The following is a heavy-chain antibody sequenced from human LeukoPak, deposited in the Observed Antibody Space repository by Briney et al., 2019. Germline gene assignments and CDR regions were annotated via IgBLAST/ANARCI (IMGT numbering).Heavy chain of an antibody. J-gene: IGHJ6*03. CDR2: INTDGSST. D-gene: IGHD2-2*01. Sequence: SGGSLRLSCAASGFTFSSYWMHWVRQAPGKGLVWVSGINTDGSSTSYADSVKGRFTISRDNAKNTLYLQMNSLRAEDTAVYYCARGRYCSSTSCSYMDVWGKGTTVTVSS. CDR1: GFTFSSYW. V-gene: IGHV3-74*01. CDR3: ARGRYCSSTSCSYMDV.